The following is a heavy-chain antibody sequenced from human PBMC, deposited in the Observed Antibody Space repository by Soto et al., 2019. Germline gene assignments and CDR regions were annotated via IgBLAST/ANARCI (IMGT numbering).Heavy chain of an antibody. CDR3: ARGYCSSTSCYPFDY. Sequence: GASVKVSCKASGGTFSSYNISWVRQAPGQGLEWMGRIIPILGIANYAQKFQGRVTITADKSTSTAYMELSSLRSEDTAVYYCARGYCSSTSCYPFDYWGQGTLVTVSS. CDR2: IIPILGIA. CDR1: GGTFSSYN. J-gene: IGHJ4*02. D-gene: IGHD2-2*01. V-gene: IGHV1-69*02.